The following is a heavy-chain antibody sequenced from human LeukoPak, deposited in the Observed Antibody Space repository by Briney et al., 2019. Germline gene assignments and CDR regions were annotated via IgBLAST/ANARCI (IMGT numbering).Heavy chain of an antibody. CDR2: IKQDGTEK. CDR3: AKAPPKEHDFWSGYYNYMDV. D-gene: IGHD3-3*01. CDR1: EFTFSSYW. J-gene: IGHJ6*03. V-gene: IGHV3-7*01. Sequence: GGSLRLSCAASEFTFSSYWMNWLRQAPGKGLEWVANIKQDGTEKYYVDSVKGRFTISRDNAKNSLYLQMNGLRGEDTAVYYCAKAPPKEHDFWSGYYNYMDVWGKGTTVTVSS.